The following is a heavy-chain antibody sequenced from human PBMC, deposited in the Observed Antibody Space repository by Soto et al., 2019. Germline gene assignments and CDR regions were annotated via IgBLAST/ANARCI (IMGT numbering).Heavy chain of an antibody. CDR2: IYWDDEK. V-gene: IGHV2-5*02. D-gene: IGHD6-19*01. Sequence: QITLKESGPTLVKPTQTLTLTCTFSGFSLSTSGVGVGWIRQPPGKALEWLALIYWDDEKRYSPSLKSRLTITKDTSKNQVVLTVTNMDPVDTATYYCTHRAVAEPFDFWGQGTLVTVSS. CDR3: THRAVAEPFDF. CDR1: GFSLSTSGVG. J-gene: IGHJ4*02.